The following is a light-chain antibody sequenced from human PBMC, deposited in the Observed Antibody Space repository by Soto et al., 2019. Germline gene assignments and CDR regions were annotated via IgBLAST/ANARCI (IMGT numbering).Light chain of an antibody. CDR1: QSVSSS. CDR3: QQYGSSRT. V-gene: IGKV3-20*01. CDR2: GAS. Sequence: IVMAQSVATMSASPRQRATLSYRASQSVSSSLAWYQQKPGKAPRLLIYGASSRETGIPARFSGSGSGTEFTLTISRLEPEDFAVYYCQQYGSSRTFGEGTKVDIK. J-gene: IGKJ4*02.